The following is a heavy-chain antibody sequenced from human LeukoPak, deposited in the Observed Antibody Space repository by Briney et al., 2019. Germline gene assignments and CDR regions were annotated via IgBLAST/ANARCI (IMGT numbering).Heavy chain of an antibody. CDR1: GFTFSSHW. CDR2: IRGDGSSI. V-gene: IGHV3-74*01. Sequence: PEGSLRLSCAASGFTFSSHWMDWVRQPPGKGLVWVSRIRGDGSSITYADSVKGRFTISRDNAKNTLYLQMNSLRAEDTAVYYCTRVRGDYGGNSDYWGQGTLVAVSS. D-gene: IGHD4-23*01. CDR3: TRVRGDYGGNSDY. J-gene: IGHJ4*02.